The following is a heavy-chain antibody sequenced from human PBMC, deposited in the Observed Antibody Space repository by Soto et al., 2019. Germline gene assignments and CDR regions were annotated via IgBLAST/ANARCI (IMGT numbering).Heavy chain of an antibody. CDR2: IWYDGSNK. CDR1: GFTFSSYG. CDR3: ARLGSTSTRGDIDY. J-gene: IGHJ4*02. V-gene: IGHV3-33*01. D-gene: IGHD2-2*01. Sequence: QVQLVESGGGVVQPGRSLRLSCAASGFTFSSYGMHWVRQAPGKGLEWVAVIWYDGSNKYYADSVKGRFTISRDNSKNTMYLQMNSLSAEDTAVYYCARLGSTSTRGDIDYWGQGTLVTVSS.